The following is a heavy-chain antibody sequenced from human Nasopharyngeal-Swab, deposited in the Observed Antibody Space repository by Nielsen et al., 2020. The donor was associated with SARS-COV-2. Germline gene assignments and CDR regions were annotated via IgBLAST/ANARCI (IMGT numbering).Heavy chain of an antibody. V-gene: IGHV3-21*01. Sequence: GESLKISCAASGFIVSSDYMRWVRQAPGKGLEWVSSISSSSSYIYYADSVKGRFTISRDNAKNSLYLQMNSLRAEDTAVYYCARDRLYGDYEVGWFDPWGQGTLVTVSS. CDR2: ISSSSSYI. J-gene: IGHJ5*02. CDR3: ARDRLYGDYEVGWFDP. D-gene: IGHD4-17*01. CDR1: GFIVSSDY.